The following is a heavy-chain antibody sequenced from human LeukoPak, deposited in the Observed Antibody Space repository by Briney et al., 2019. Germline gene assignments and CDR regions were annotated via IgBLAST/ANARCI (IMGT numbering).Heavy chain of an antibody. D-gene: IGHD5-12*01. CDR1: GFTFSSYG. V-gene: IGHV3-30*02. J-gene: IGHJ4*02. CDR3: TSEPWISAGY. CDR2: IRYDGSNK. Sequence: QPGGSLRLSCAASGFTFSSYGMHWVRQAPGKGLEWVAFIRYDGSNKYYADSVKGRFTISRDNSKNTLYLQMNSLRAEDTAVYYCTSEPWISAGYWGRGPLVTVSS.